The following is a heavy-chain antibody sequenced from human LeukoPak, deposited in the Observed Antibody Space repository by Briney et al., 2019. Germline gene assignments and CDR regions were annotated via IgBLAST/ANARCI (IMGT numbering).Heavy chain of an antibody. Sequence: GGSLRLSCAASGFTLRSYGMSWVRQAPGKGLEWVSGISGGDGSTYYKDSLKGRFTISRDNSKNTLYLQMSSLRVEDTAVYYCVRSVPPMDVWGQGTTVTVSS. CDR1: GFTLRSYG. J-gene: IGHJ6*02. CDR2: ISGGDGST. V-gene: IGHV3-23*01. CDR3: VRSVPPMDV.